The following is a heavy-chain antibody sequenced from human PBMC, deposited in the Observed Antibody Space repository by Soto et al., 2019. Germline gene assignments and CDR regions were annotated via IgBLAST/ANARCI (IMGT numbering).Heavy chain of an antibody. CDR3: ARAGVRYFDWLSPPYYGMDV. D-gene: IGHD3-9*01. CDR2: MNPNSGNT. V-gene: IGHV1-8*01. Sequence: GASVKVSCKASGYTFTSYDINWVRQATGQGLEWMGWMNPNSGNTGYAQKFQGRVTMTRNTSISTAYMELSSLRSEDTAVYYCARAGVRYFDWLSPPYYGMDVWGQGTTVTVSS. J-gene: IGHJ6*02. CDR1: GYTFTSYD.